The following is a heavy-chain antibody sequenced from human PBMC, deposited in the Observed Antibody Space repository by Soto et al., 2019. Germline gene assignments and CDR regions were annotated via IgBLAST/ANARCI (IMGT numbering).Heavy chain of an antibody. D-gene: IGHD6-13*01. J-gene: IGHJ4*02. V-gene: IGHV1-18*04. Sequence: GASVNVSCKATGYTFSNYGISWVRQVPGQGLERMGWISVYKAKTSYAQKFQGRVSMTTDTSTSTAYMELRTLRSDDTAVYYCARDHLIPAVGTLDYWGQGTLVTVSS. CDR2: ISVYKAKT. CDR3: ARDHLIPAVGTLDY. CDR1: GYTFSNYG.